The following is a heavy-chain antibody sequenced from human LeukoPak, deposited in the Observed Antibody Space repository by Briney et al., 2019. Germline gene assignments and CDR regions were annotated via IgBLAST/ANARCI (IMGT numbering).Heavy chain of an antibody. D-gene: IGHD2-15*01. CDR3: ARVECSGGSCYCYY. CDR1: GFTFSNSW. J-gene: IGHJ4*02. Sequence: GGSLRLSCAGSGFTFSNSWMGWVRQAPGKGLEWVANVQHIGGETYYVDSVKGRFTISRDNAKNSVYLQMNSLGADDTAVYYCARVECSGGSCYCYYWGQGTLVTVSS. CDR2: VQHIGGET. V-gene: IGHV3-7*01.